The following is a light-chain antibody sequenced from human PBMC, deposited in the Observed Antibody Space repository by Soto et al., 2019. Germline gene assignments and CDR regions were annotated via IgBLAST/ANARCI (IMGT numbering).Light chain of an antibody. J-gene: IGKJ4*01. Sequence: DIQMTQSPSSVSASVGDTVSITCRASQGINNWLAWYQQKPGKAPQVLIYAASSLQSGVPSRFGGSGFGTDFTLTITSLQPEDFATYFCQQANNFPLTFGGGTKIEIK. CDR3: QQANNFPLT. CDR2: AAS. CDR1: QGINNW. V-gene: IGKV1-12*01.